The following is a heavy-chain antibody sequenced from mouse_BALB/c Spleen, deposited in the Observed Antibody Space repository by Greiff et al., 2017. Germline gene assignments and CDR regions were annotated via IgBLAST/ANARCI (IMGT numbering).Heavy chain of an antibody. D-gene: IGHD4-1*01. CDR2: SRNKANDYTT. CDR3: SRGTLTGGGFAY. Sequence: EVQLVESGGGLVQPGGSLRLSCATSGFTFSDFYMEWVRQPPGKRLEWIAASRNKANDYTTEYSASVKGRFIVSRDTSQSILYLQMNALRAEDTAIYYCSRGTLTGGGFAYWGQGTLVTVSA. CDR1: GFTFSDFY. V-gene: IGHV7-1*02. J-gene: IGHJ3*01.